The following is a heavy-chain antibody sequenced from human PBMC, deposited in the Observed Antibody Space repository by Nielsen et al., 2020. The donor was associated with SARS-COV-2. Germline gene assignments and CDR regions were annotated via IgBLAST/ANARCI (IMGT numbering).Heavy chain of an antibody. CDR1: GFSFSSYA. V-gene: IGHV3-23*01. CDR2: ISGSAGSI. Sequence: GESLKISCAAYGFSFSSYAMNWVRQAPGKGLEWVSAISGSAGSIHYADSVKGRFTISRDNSNNTLYLQMNSLKVDDTAVYYCAKGGNPYGSGTFYDYWGQGTLAIVSS. CDR3: AKGGNPYGSGTFYDY. D-gene: IGHD3-10*01. J-gene: IGHJ4*02.